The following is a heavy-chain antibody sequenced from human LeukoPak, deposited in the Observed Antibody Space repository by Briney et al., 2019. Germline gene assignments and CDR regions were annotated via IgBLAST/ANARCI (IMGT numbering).Heavy chain of an antibody. J-gene: IGHJ4*02. CDR1: GYTFTSYD. CDR2: MNPNSGNT. V-gene: IGHV1-8*01. D-gene: IGHD3-10*01. CDR3: AREKRFGGERDLDS. Sequence: ASVKVSCKASGYTFTSYDINWVRQATGQGLEWMGWMNPNSGNTGYAQKFQGRVTMTRNTSISTVYMDLSSLRSEDTAVYYCAREKRFGGERDLDSWGQGTLVTVSP.